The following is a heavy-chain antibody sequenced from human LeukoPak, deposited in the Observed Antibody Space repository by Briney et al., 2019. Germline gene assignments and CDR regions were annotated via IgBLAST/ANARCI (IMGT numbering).Heavy chain of an antibody. Sequence: TGGSLRLSCAASGFTFSSYAMSWVRQAPGKGLEWVSAISGSGGSAYYADSVKGRFTISRDNSKNTLYLQMNSLRAEDTAVYYCAKVKRAMDPYYFDYWGQGTLVTVSS. V-gene: IGHV3-23*01. CDR1: GFTFSSYA. CDR2: ISGSGGSA. J-gene: IGHJ4*02. D-gene: IGHD5-18*01. CDR3: AKVKRAMDPYYFDY.